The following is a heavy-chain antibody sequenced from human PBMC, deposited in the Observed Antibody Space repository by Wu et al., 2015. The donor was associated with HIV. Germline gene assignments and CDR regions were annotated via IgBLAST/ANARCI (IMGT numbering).Heavy chain of an antibody. CDR2: ISAYNGNT. Sequence: QVQLVQSGAEVKKPGASVKVSCKASGYTLTSYGISWVRQAPGQGLEWMGWISAYNGNTNYAQKLQGRVTMTTDTSTSTAYMELRSLRSDDTAVYYCARDGNAISIVVVPYYYYYMDVWGKGTTGHRLL. CDR1: GYTLTSYG. J-gene: IGHJ6*03. V-gene: IGHV1-18*01. CDR3: ARDGNAISIVVVPYYYYYMDV. D-gene: IGHD2-2*01.